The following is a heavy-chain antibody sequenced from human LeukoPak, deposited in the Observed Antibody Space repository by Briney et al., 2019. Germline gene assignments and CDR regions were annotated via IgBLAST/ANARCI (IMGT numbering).Heavy chain of an antibody. D-gene: IGHD3-16*01. J-gene: IGHJ5*02. V-gene: IGHV3-23*01. CDR2: ISGGSGST. Sequence: PGGSLRLSCAASGFTFLTYATNWVREGPGEGLERVAGISGGSGSTYYADSVKGRFTVSRDNSKSTLYLQMNSLRAADTAVYYCAKGFSTYVYNWFDPWGQGTLVTVSS. CDR1: GFTFLTYA. CDR3: AKGFSTYVYNWFDP.